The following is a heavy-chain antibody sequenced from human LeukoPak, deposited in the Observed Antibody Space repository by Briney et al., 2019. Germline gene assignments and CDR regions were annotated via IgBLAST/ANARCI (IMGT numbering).Heavy chain of an antibody. V-gene: IGHV3-9*01. J-gene: IGHJ4*02. D-gene: IGHD3-22*01. CDR2: ISLNSGTI. CDR1: GFTFDDYV. Sequence: PGRSLRLSCAASGFTFDDYVMHWVRQTPGKGLEWVSGISLNSGTIDYADSVKGRFTISRDNAKISLYLQMNSLRAADTALYYCARGGPYDSSGSLIPLDYWGQGTLVTVSS. CDR3: ARGGPYDSSGSLIPLDY.